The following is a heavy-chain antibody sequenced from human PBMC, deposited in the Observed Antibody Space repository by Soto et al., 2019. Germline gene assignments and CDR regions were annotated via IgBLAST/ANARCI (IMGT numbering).Heavy chain of an antibody. J-gene: IGHJ4*02. CDR2: IYHSGST. V-gene: IGHV4-39*01. CDR3: ARHLPDYNILTGPIDY. CDR1: GGSISASRYY. D-gene: IGHD3-9*01. Sequence: SETLSLSCTVSGGSISASRYYWGWVRQPPGKGLEWIGSIYHSGSTYYNPSLRSRVTISVDTPKDQFSLKLSSVTAADTAVYYCARHLPDYNILTGPIDYWGQGTLVTVSS.